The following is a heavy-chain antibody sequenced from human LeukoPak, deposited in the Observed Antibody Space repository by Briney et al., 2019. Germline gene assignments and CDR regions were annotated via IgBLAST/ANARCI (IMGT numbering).Heavy chain of an antibody. CDR1: GFTFSSYS. CDR2: ISSSSSYI. V-gene: IGHV3-21*01. CDR3: ARGVVTANWFLT. Sequence: GGSLRLSCAASGFTFSSYSMNWVRQAPGKGLEWVSSISSSSSYIYYADSVKGRFTISRDNSKNSLYLQMNSLRAEDTAVYNCARGVVTANWFLTWGQGNLVTVSS. D-gene: IGHD2-15*01. J-gene: IGHJ5*02.